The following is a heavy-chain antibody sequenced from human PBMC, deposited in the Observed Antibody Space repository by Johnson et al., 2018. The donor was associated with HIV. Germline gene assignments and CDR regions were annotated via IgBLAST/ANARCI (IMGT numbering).Heavy chain of an antibody. CDR3: AKERRAPRAFDI. V-gene: IGHV3-30*18. Sequence: QVQLVESGGGVVQPGGSLRLSCAASGFTFSSYGMHWVRQAPGKGLEWVAVISFDGGDKYYADSVKGRFTISRDNSKSTFFLQMNSLTPEDTGVYYCAKERRAPRAFDIWGQGTMVTVSS. J-gene: IGHJ3*02. CDR1: GFTFSSYG. CDR2: ISFDGGDK.